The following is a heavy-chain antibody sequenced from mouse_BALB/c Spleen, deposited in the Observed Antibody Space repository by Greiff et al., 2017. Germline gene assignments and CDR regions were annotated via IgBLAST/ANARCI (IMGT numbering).Heavy chain of an antibody. CDR2: IDPSDSYT. J-gene: IGHJ2*01. CDR1: GYTFTSYW. Sequence: QVQLQQPGAELVKPGASVKLSCKASGYTFTSYWMHWVKQRPGQGLEWIGEIDPSDSYTNYNQKFKGKATLTVDKSSSTAYMQLSSLTSEDSAVYYCARSGTTTAYYFDCWGQGTTLTVSS. D-gene: IGHD2-14*01. CDR3: ARSGTTTAYYFDC. V-gene: IGHV1-69*02.